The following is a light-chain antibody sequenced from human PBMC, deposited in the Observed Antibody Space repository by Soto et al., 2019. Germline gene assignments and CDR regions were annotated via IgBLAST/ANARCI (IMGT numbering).Light chain of an antibody. CDR3: QQHFNGPIT. CDR2: GAS. J-gene: IGKJ5*01. V-gene: IGKV3-11*01. CDR1: QSISKF. Sequence: EIVLTQSPATLSLSPGERATLSCRASQSISKFLAWYQQKPGQAPSLFIYGASNRATGIPARFSGSGSGTDFTLTISSLEPEDFAVYYCQQHFNGPITFGQGTRLET.